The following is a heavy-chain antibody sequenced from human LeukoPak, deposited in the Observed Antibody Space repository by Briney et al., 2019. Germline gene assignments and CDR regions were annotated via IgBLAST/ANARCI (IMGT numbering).Heavy chain of an antibody. Sequence: PGGSLRLSCAASGFTFSSYSMNWVRQAPGKGLEWVSSISSSSYIYYADSVKGRFTISRDNAKNSLYLQMNSLRAEDTAVYYCARFIAAAGIDYWGQGTLVTVSS. CDR1: GFTFSSYS. D-gene: IGHD6-13*01. CDR3: ARFIAAAGIDY. V-gene: IGHV3-21*01. J-gene: IGHJ4*02. CDR2: ISSSSYI.